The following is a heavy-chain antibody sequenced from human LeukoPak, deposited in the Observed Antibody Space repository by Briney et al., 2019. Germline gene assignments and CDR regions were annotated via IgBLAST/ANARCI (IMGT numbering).Heavy chain of an antibody. Sequence: ASVKVSCKASGYTFTSYGISWVRQAPGQGLEWMGRINPNSGGTNYAQKFQGRVTMTRDTSISTAYMELSRLRSDDTAVYYCAREYYYDSSGYYYRKLDYWGQGTLVTVSS. V-gene: IGHV1-2*06. CDR1: GYTFTSYG. CDR2: INPNSGGT. CDR3: AREYYYDSSGYYYRKLDY. D-gene: IGHD3-22*01. J-gene: IGHJ4*02.